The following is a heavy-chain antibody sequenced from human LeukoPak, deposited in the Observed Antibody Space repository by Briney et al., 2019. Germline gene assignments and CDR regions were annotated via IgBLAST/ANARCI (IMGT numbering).Heavy chain of an antibody. CDR2: INSDGRST. Sequence: GGSLRLSCAASGFTFSNYWMHWVRQAPGKGLVWVSRINSDGRSTNYADSVKGRFTISRDNAKNTLYLQMNSLRAEDTAVYYCAKDDRWLQFCCWGQGTLVTVSA. CDR3: AKDDRWLQFCC. J-gene: IGHJ4*02. V-gene: IGHV3-74*01. D-gene: IGHD5-24*01. CDR1: GFTFSNYW.